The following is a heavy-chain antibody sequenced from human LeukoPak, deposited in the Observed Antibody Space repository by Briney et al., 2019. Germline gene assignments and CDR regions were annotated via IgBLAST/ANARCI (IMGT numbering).Heavy chain of an antibody. D-gene: IGHD6-19*01. CDR3: ARIAVAVSGTGYFDS. V-gene: IGHV4-34*01. CDR2: IYRSGLT. J-gene: IGHJ4*02. Sequence: SETLSLTCAVYGGSFSGYYWSWIRQPPGKGLEWIGEIYRSGLTNYNPSLKSRLTISVDTSKNQFSLKLTSLTAADTAVYYCARIAVAVSGTGYFDSWGPGSLVTVSS. CDR1: GGSFSGYY.